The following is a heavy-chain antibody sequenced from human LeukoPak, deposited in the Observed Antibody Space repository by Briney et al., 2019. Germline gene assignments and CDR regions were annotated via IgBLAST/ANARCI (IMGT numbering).Heavy chain of an antibody. CDR2: IYTSGST. Sequence: SETLSLTCTVSGGSISSGSYYWSWIRQPAGKGLEWIGRIYTSGSTNYNPSLKSRVTLSVDTSKNQCSLKLSSVTAADTAVYYCARDQYYYDSSGYYYLSATFEYYYYMDVWGKGTTVPVSS. CDR3: ARDQYYYDSSGYYYLSATFEYYYYMDV. CDR1: GGSISSGSYY. V-gene: IGHV4-61*02. D-gene: IGHD3-22*01. J-gene: IGHJ6*03.